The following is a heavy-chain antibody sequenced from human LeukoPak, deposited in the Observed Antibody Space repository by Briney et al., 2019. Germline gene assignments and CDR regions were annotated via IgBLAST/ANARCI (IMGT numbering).Heavy chain of an antibody. V-gene: IGHV3-21*06. Sequence: PGGSLRLSCAASGFTFSSYSMNWVRQAPGKGLKWVSSISTSSTYIYYADSVKGRFTISRDNAKNSLYLQMNSLRAEDTAVYYCARPPFDIVVVPGIDIEYYFDYWGQGTLVTVSS. CDR1: GFTFSSYS. CDR2: ISTSSTYI. D-gene: IGHD2-2*01. J-gene: IGHJ4*02. CDR3: ARPPFDIVVVPGIDIEYYFDY.